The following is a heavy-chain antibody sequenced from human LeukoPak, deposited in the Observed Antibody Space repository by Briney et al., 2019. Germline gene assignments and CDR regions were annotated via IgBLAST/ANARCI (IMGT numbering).Heavy chain of an antibody. CDR3: ARGPKNYDYVWGSYRPGP. CDR2: ISSSSSTI. D-gene: IGHD3-16*02. J-gene: IGHJ5*02. CDR1: GFTFSSYS. Sequence: GGSLRLSCAASGFTFSSYSMNWVRQAPGKGLEWVSYISSSSSTIYYADSVKGRFTISRDNAKNSLYLQMNSLRAEDTAVYYCARGPKNYDYVWGSYRPGPWGQGTLVSVSS. V-gene: IGHV3-48*01.